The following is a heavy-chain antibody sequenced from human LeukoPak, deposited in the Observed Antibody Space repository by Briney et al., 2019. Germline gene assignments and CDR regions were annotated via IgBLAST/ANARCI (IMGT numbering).Heavy chain of an antibody. CDR1: GFTFSSYW. V-gene: IGHV3-21*01. CDR2: ISSSSSYI. D-gene: IGHD6-13*01. Sequence: GGSLRLSCAASGFTFSSYWMHWVRQAPGKGLEWVSSISSSSSYIYYADSVKGRFTISRDNAKNSLYLQMNSLRAEDTAVYYCARVSSSWCNDYWGQGTLVTVSS. J-gene: IGHJ4*02. CDR3: ARVSSSWCNDY.